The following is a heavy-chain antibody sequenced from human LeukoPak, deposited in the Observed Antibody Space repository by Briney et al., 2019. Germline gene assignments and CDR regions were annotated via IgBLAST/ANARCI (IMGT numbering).Heavy chain of an antibody. CDR3: ATDGSQDYDFWSGYIY. V-gene: IGHV1-69-2*01. CDR1: GYTFTDYY. D-gene: IGHD3-3*01. Sequence: ASVKVSCKVSGYTFTDYYMHWVQQAPEKGLEWMGLIDPEDGETIYAEKFQGRVTITPDPSTDTAYRELSSLRSEDTAVYYCATDGSQDYDFWSGYIYGGQGTLVTVPS. CDR2: IDPEDGET. J-gene: IGHJ4*02.